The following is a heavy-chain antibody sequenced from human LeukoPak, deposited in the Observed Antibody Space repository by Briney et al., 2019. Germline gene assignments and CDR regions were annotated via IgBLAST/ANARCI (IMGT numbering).Heavy chain of an antibody. J-gene: IGHJ4*02. CDR1: GFTFSSYS. V-gene: IGHV3-21*01. Sequence: PGGSLRLSCAASGFTFSSYSMNWVRQAPGEGLEWVSSISSSSSYIYYADSVKGRFTISRDNAMHSLYLQTNSLRAEDTAVYYCARDPVADYWGQGTLVTVSS. CDR2: ISSSSSYI. CDR3: ARDPVADY.